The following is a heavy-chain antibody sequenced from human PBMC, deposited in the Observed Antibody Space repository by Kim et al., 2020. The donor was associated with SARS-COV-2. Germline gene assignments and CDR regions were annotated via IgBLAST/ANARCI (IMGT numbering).Heavy chain of an antibody. CDR3: ARGGALYYYYGMDV. Sequence: PGSVKSRFTISRENAKNSLYLQMNSLRAGDTAVYYCARGGALYYYYGMDVWGQGTTVTVSS. J-gene: IGHJ6*02. D-gene: IGHD3-10*01. V-gene: IGHV3-13*01.